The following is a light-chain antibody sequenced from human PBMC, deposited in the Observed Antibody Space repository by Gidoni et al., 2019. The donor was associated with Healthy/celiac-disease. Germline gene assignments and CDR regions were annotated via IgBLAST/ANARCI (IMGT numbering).Light chain of an antibody. J-gene: IGKJ3*01. CDR3: QQYNNWPWT. V-gene: IGKV3-15*01. Sequence: LVMTQSPATLSVSPGERATLSCRASQSVSSNLAWYQQKPGQAPRLLIYGASTRATGIPARFSGSGSGTEFTLTISSLQSEDFAVYYCQQYNNWPWTFGPGTKVDIK. CDR1: QSVSSN. CDR2: GAS.